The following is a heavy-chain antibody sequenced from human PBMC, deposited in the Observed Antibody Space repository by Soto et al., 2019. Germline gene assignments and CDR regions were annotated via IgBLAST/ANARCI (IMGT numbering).Heavy chain of an antibody. J-gene: IGHJ4*02. Sequence: QAQLVEYGGGVVQPGRSLRLSCAASGFTFSSYGMHWVRQAPGKGLEWVAVISYDGSNKYYADSVKGRFTISRDNSKNTLYLQMNSLRAEDTAVYYCAKDQSTVTTYGYWGQGTLVTVSS. CDR2: ISYDGSNK. CDR3: AKDQSTVTTYGY. D-gene: IGHD4-17*01. V-gene: IGHV3-30*18. CDR1: GFTFSSYG.